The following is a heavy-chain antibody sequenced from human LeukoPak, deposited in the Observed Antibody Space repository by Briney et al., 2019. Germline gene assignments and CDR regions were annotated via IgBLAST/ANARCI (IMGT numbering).Heavy chain of an antibody. Sequence: GGSLRLSCAASGFTFSSYAMSWVRQAPGKGLEWVSAISGSGGSTYCADSVKGRFTISRDNSKNTLYLQMNSLRAEDTAVYYCAKDLSSGWYVPFDYWGQGTLVTVSS. J-gene: IGHJ4*02. CDR3: AKDLSSGWYVPFDY. D-gene: IGHD6-19*01. CDR1: GFTFSSYA. V-gene: IGHV3-23*01. CDR2: ISGSGGST.